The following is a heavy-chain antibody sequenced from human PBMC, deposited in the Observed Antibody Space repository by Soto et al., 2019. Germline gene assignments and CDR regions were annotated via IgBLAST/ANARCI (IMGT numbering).Heavy chain of an antibody. CDR3: AIDRMHFDRSGYSGSRLFDP. Sequence: SVKVSCKASGGTFNNNGVTWVRQAPGQGLEWMGGLIPIFGTGSYAQRFQGRVTLIADESTSTAYMELNSLRSEDTAVYYCAIDRMHFDRSGYSGSRLFDPWGQGTLVTVSS. CDR1: GGTFNNNG. CDR2: LIPIFGTG. D-gene: IGHD3-22*01. J-gene: IGHJ5*02. V-gene: IGHV1-69*13.